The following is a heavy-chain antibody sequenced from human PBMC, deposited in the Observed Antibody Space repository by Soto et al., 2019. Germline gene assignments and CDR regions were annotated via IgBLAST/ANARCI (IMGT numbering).Heavy chain of an antibody. D-gene: IGHD1-20*01. V-gene: IGHV1-2*02. Sequence: ASVKVSCKASGYTFTGYYMHWVRPAPGQGLEWMGWINPNSGGTNYAQKFQGRVTMTRDTSISTAYMELSRLRSDDTAVYYCARDEDSPYNYPWDYWGQGTLVTVSS. CDR1: GYTFTGYY. J-gene: IGHJ4*02. CDR3: ARDEDSPYNYPWDY. CDR2: INPNSGGT.